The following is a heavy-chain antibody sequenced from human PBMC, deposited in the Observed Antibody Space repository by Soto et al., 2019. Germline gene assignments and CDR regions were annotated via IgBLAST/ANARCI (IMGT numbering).Heavy chain of an antibody. V-gene: IGHV1-8*01. D-gene: IGHD3-9*01. CDR2: MNPNSGNT. Sequence: GASVKVSCKASGYTFTSYDINWVRQATGQGLEWMGWMNPNSGNTGYAQKFQGRVTMTRNTSISTAYMELSSLRSEDTAVYYCARVHSSLTGYYFFDYWGQGTLVTVSS. J-gene: IGHJ4*02. CDR3: ARVHSSLTGYYFFDY. CDR1: GYTFTSYD.